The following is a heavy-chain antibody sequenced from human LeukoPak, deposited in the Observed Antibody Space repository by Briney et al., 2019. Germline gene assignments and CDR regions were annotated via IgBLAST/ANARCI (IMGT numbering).Heavy chain of an antibody. J-gene: IGHJ4*02. V-gene: IGHV3-33*01. CDR3: AREGPRGNSQFDY. CDR2: IWYDGSNK. Sequence: GGSLRLSCAASGFTFSNYGMHWVRQAPGKGLEWVALIWYDGSNKYYTDSVKGRLTISRDNSKDTLFLQMNSLGAEDTAVYYCAREGPRGNSQFDYWGQGTLVTVSS. CDR1: GFTFSNYG. D-gene: IGHD4-23*01.